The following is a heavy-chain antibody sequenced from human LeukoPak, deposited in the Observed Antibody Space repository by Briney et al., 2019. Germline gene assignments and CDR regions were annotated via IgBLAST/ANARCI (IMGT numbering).Heavy chain of an antibody. CDR3: AKDGETSGYRYGRGNFDY. Sequence: PGGSLRLSCAASGFTFDDYAMHWVRQAPGKGLEWVSLISADGGSTNYADSVKGRFTFSRDNSKSSLYLQMNSLRPEDTALYYCAKDGETSGYRYGRGNFDYWGQGTLVTVSS. CDR2: ISADGGST. CDR1: GFTFDDYA. J-gene: IGHJ4*02. V-gene: IGHV3-43*02. D-gene: IGHD5-18*01.